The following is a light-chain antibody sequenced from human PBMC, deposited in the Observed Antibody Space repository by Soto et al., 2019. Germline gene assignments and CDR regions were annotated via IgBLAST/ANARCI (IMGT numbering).Light chain of an antibody. CDR3: QQYYSPWT. J-gene: IGKJ1*01. CDR1: QSVLYSSNNKNY. CDR2: WAS. V-gene: IGKV4-1*01. Sequence: DIVLTQSPDSLAVSLGERATINCMSSQSVLYSSNNKNYLAWYQQKPGQSPKLLIYWASTRESGVPDRFSGSGSGTDFTLTISSLQAEDVAVYYCQQYYSPWTFGQGTKVEIK.